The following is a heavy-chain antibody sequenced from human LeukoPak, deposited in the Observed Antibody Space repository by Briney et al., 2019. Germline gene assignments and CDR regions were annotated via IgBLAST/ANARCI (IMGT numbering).Heavy chain of an antibody. J-gene: IGHJ4*02. D-gene: IGHD3-10*01. CDR2: ISGSGGDT. CDR1: GFTRSSHA. CDR3: VRRGGSDGWGDFDY. Sequence: GGYLRRYGAASGFTRSSHAMNWVRPAPGRGLEWVSTISGSGGDTLYADSVKGRFTISRDDSKNTLYLQMDSLKVEDTAIYYCVRRGGSDGWGDFDYWGQATLVTVSS. V-gene: IGHV3-23*01.